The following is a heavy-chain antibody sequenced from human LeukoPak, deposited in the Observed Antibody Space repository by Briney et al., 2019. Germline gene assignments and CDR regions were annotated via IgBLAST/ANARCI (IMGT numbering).Heavy chain of an antibody. Sequence: GGSLRLACAASGFTFSSDEMNWVRQAPGKGLEWVSYISSSGGTIYYADSVKGRFSISRDNAKNSLYLQMNSLRAEDTAVYYCARDGLYDYVWGSYRSGGQGTLVTVCS. V-gene: IGHV3-48*03. CDR1: GFTFSSDE. CDR2: ISSSGGTI. J-gene: IGHJ4*02. D-gene: IGHD3-16*02. CDR3: ARDGLYDYVWGSYRS.